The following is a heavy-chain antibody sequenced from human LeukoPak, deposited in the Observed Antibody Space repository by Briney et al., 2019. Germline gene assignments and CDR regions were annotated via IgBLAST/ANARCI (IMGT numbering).Heavy chain of an antibody. D-gene: IGHD5-18*01. Sequence: GGSLRLSCAASGFTFSDFAMIWVRQSPGKKGLEWVSSIFQGGGEIHYADSVRGRFTISRDNSKSTLFLQMNSLRAEDTAIYYCAAYRQVLLPFESWGQGTLVTVSS. CDR1: GFTFSDFA. V-gene: IGHV3-23*01. CDR3: AAYRQVLLPFES. CDR2: IFQGGGEI. J-gene: IGHJ4*02.